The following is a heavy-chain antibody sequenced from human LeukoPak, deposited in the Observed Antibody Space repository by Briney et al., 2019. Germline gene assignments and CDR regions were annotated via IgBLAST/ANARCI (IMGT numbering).Heavy chain of an antibody. D-gene: IGHD6-19*01. V-gene: IGHV3-66*01. CDR1: GVIVSSNY. J-gene: IGHJ1*01. CDR3: AKGPETGWYEYFQH. CDR2: IYSDGNI. Sequence: PGGSLRLSCAASGVIVSSNYMSWVRQAPGKGLEWVSVIYSDGNIYYADSVKGRFTISRDNSKNTLWLQMDSLRAEDTAVYYCAKGPETGWYEYFQHWGQGTLVTVSS.